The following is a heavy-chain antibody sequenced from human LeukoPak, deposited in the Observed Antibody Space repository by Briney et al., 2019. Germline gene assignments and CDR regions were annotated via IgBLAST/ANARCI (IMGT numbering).Heavy chain of an antibody. V-gene: IGHV3-7*01. CDR1: GFTFSSHW. D-gene: IGHD6-13*01. CDR3: ARERQQLRYFDY. Sequence: GGSLRLSCAASGFTFSSHWMTWVRQAPGEGLEFVANIKQDGSEINYADSVKGRFTVSRDNAKNSLYLQTNSLRAEDTALYYCARERQQLRYFDYWGQGTLVTVSS. CDR2: IKQDGSEI. J-gene: IGHJ4*02.